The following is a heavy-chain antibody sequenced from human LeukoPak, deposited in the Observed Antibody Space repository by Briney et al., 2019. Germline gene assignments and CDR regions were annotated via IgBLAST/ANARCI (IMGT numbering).Heavy chain of an antibody. J-gene: IGHJ4*02. Sequence: GGSPRLSCAASGFTFSSYSMNWVRQAPGKGLEWVSSISSSSSYIYYADSVKGRFTISRDNAKNSLYLQMNSLRGEDTAVYYCARLYYYDSSGIDYWGQGTLVTVSS. CDR3: ARLYYYDSSGIDY. CDR1: GFTFSSYS. V-gene: IGHV3-21*01. D-gene: IGHD3-22*01. CDR2: ISSSSSYI.